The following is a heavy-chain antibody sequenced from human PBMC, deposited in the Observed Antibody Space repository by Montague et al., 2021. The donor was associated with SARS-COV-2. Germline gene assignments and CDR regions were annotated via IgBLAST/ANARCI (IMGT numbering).Heavy chain of an antibody. CDR3: ARGETYYYGSGSYFNLRYYYGMDV. J-gene: IGHJ6*02. V-gene: IGHV3-13*04. D-gene: IGHD3-10*01. CDR1: GFTFSSYD. CDR2: IGTAGDS. Sequence: SLRLSCAASGFTFSSYDMHWVRQAPGNGLEWVSAIGTAGDSYYPGSVKGRFTISRENAKNSLYLQMNSLRAGDTAVYYCARGETYYYGSGSYFNLRYYYGMDVWGQGTTVTVSS.